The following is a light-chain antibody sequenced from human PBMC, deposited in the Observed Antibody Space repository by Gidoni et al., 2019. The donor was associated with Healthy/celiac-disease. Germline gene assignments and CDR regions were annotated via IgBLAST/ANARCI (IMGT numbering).Light chain of an antibody. J-gene: IGLJ2*01. Sequence: SYVLPHPPSVSVAPGQTARITCGGNNIGSKSVHWYQQKPGQAPVLVVYDDSDRPSGIPERFSGANSGNTATLTISRVEAGDEDDYYCQVWDSSSDLLFGGGTKLTVL. CDR1: NIGSKS. CDR2: DDS. V-gene: IGLV3-21*02. CDR3: QVWDSSSDLL.